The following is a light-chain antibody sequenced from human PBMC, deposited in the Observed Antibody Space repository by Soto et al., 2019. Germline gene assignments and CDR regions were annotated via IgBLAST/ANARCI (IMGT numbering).Light chain of an antibody. V-gene: IGKV1-5*01. CDR3: QQYHSYWT. J-gene: IGKJ1*01. Sequence: DIQMTQYPSTLAATVGERVTISCRASQSVNNWLAWYQRKPGKAPKLLIHDASTLESGIPSRFSGSGSGTEFTLTISSLQPDDFATYYCQQYHSYWTFGQGTKVEIK. CDR2: DAS. CDR1: QSVNNW.